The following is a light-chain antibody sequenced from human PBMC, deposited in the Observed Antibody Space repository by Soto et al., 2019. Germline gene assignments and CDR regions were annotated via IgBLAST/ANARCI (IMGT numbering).Light chain of an antibody. J-gene: IGKJ1*01. Sequence: EIVLTQSPGTLSLSPGERATLSCRASQSVSINLAWYQQKPGQAPRLLIYGASTRATGIPARFSGSGSGTEFTLTISSLQSEDFAVYYCQQYNNWPPTTFGQGTKVDIK. CDR2: GAS. V-gene: IGKV3-15*01. CDR3: QQYNNWPPTT. CDR1: QSVSIN.